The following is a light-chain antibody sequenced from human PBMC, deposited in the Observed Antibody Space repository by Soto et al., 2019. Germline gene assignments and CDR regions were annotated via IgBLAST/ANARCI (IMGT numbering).Light chain of an antibody. CDR2: AAS. Sequence: DIQITQSPSSLSAFVGGRVTITCRASQGISNSLAWYQQKPGKGPKLLIYAASTLQSGVPSRFSGSGSGTDFTLTISSLQPEDVATYYCQKYNSAPLTFGHGTKVDIK. CDR1: QGISNS. V-gene: IGKV1-27*01. J-gene: IGKJ3*01. CDR3: QKYNSAPLT.